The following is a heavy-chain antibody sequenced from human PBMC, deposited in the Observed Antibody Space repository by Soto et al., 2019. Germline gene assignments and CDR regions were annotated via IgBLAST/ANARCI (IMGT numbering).Heavy chain of an antibody. CDR2: VYSSGST. CDR3: ARDHPHSYGVYYFDY. V-gene: IGHV4-59*01. J-gene: IGHJ4*02. D-gene: IGHD5-18*01. Sequence: PSETLSLTCTFSGGSIRNYYWSWIRQPPGKRLEWIGYVYSSGSTHYNPSLQSRVTISADTSKNQVSLKVNSVTAADTAVYYCARDHPHSYGVYYFDYWGQGTPVTVSS. CDR1: GGSIRNYY.